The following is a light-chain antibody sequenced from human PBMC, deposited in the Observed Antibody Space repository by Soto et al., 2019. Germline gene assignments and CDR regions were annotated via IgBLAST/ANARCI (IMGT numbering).Light chain of an antibody. V-gene: IGKV1-5*01. CDR3: QQYESYSPWT. J-gene: IGKJ1*01. Sequence: DIQMTQSPSALSASVGDRATITCRASQSIISLLSWYQQKPGKAPKLLIYDASTLQSGVPSRYSGSGSGTEFTLTISNLQPDDFATYYCQQYESYSPWTFGQGTKVDI. CDR2: DAS. CDR1: QSIISL.